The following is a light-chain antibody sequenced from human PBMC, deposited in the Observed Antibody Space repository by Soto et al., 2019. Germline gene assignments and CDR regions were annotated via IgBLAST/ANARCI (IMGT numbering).Light chain of an antibody. CDR3: RQRSNWPQLT. V-gene: IGKV3-11*01. J-gene: IGKJ4*01. Sequence: EIVLTQSPATLSLSPGERATLSCRASQSVSSYLAWYQQKPGQAPRLLIYDASNRATGIPARFSGSGSGTDFTLTISSLEPEDVAVYYCRQRSNWPQLTFGGGTKVEIK. CDR1: QSVSSY. CDR2: DAS.